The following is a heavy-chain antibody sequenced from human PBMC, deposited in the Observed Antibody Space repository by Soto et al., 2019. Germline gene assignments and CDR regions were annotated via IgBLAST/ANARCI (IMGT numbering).Heavy chain of an antibody. CDR2: IYHGDSDT. V-gene: IGHV5-51*01. J-gene: IGHJ4*02. D-gene: IGHD4-17*01. Sequence: SLNLSCKGYGYNFTSCWIGCVRQMPGKVLEWMWIIYHGDSDTRYSPTHQGQVQSSADTSTTTDYLQWRSLKSADTSKYYGSTWPHYGDYPRDFWGQGTLVTVSS. CDR3: STWPHYGDYPRDF. CDR1: GYNFTSCW.